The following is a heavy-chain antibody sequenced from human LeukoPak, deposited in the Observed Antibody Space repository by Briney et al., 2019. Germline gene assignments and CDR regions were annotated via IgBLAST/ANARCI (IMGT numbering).Heavy chain of an antibody. Sequence: GGSLRLSCAASGFTFTSYWMHWVRQAPGKGLVWVSRINTDGSSTTYPGSVKGRFTISRDNAKNTLYLQMNSLRAEDTAVYYCARATSGYYDYWGQGTLVTVSS. J-gene: IGHJ4*02. V-gene: IGHV3-74*01. CDR3: ARATSGYYDY. D-gene: IGHD2-15*01. CDR2: INTDGSST. CDR1: GFTFTSYW.